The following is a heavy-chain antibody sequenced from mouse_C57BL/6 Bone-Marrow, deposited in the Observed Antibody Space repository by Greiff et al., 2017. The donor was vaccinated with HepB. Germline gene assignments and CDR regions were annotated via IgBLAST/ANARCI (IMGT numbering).Heavy chain of an antibody. D-gene: IGHD1-1*01. CDR2: ISYSGST. Sequence: EVKLQESGPGLAKPSQTLSLTCSVTGYSITSDYWNWIRKFPGNKLEYMGYISYSGSTYYNPSLKSRISITRDTSKNQYYLQLNSVTTEDTATYYCARYRYYGSSFWYFDVWGTGTTVTVSS. V-gene: IGHV3-8*01. J-gene: IGHJ1*03. CDR1: GYSITSDY. CDR3: ARYRYYGSSFWYFDV.